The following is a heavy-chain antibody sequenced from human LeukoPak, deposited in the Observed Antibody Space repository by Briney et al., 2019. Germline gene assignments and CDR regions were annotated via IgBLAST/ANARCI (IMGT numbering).Heavy chain of an antibody. CDR2: IYHIGST. CDR1: GYSISRCFY. Sequence: SETLSLTCGVSGYSISRCFYWALIRQPPGKGLEWIGTIYHIGSTYYNPSLESRVTISVDTSKNEFSLNLNSVTAADTAVYYCARAGWIITSGIDYWGQGALVTVSS. V-gene: IGHV4-38-2*01. CDR3: ARAGWIITSGIDY. D-gene: IGHD1-20*01. J-gene: IGHJ4*02.